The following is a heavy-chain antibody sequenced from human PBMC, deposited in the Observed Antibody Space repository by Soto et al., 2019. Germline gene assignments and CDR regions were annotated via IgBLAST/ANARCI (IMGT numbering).Heavy chain of an antibody. V-gene: IGHV4-31*03. CDR3: ARATYYFDSSGYQTSFFDY. Sequence: NPSETLSLTCTVSGGSISSGAYYWSWIRQHPGKGLEWIGYIYYYNGNTYYNPSLKSRVTISVDTSKNQFSLKLTSVTAADTAVYYCARATYYFDSSGYQTSFFDYWAQGTLVTVSS. CDR2: IYYYNGNT. CDR1: GGSISSGAYY. D-gene: IGHD3-22*01. J-gene: IGHJ4*02.